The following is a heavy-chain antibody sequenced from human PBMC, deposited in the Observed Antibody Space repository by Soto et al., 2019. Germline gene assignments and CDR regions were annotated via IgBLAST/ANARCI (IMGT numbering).Heavy chain of an antibody. J-gene: IGHJ4*02. Sequence: GGSLRLSCAASGFTFSSYGMHWVRQAPGKGLEWVAVIWYDGSNKYYADSVKGRFTISRDNSKNTLYLQMNSLRAEDTAVYYCARSTTVTNPLSVDYWGQGTLVTVSS. V-gene: IGHV3-33*01. CDR3: ARSTTVTNPLSVDY. CDR2: IWYDGSNK. CDR1: GFTFSSYG. D-gene: IGHD4-17*01.